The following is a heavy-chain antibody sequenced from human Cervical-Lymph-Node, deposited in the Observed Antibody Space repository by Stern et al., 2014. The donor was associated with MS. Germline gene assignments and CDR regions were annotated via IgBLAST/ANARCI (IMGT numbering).Heavy chain of an antibody. CDR2: ISWNSGSI. V-gene: IGHV3-9*01. CDR3: AKDRNRGYSYGYSYGMDV. J-gene: IGHJ6*02. CDR1: GFTFDDYA. Sequence: EVQLVESGGGLVQPGRSLRLSCAASGFTFDDYAMHWVRQAPGKGLEWVSGISWNSGSIGYADSVKGRFNISRDNAKNSLYLQMNSLRAEDTALYYCAKDRNRGYSYGYSYGMDVWGQGTTVTVSS. D-gene: IGHD5-18*01.